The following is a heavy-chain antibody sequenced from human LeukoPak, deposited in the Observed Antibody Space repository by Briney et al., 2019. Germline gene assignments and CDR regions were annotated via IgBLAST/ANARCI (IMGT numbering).Heavy chain of an antibody. CDR1: GFTFSGYA. J-gene: IGHJ4*02. Sequence: GGSLRLSCAASGFTFSGYAMSWVRQAPGKGLEWVSAISGSGGSTYYADSVKGRFTISRDNSKNTLYLQMNSLRAEDTAVYYCAKAPAITMIVAFDYWGQGTLVTVSS. CDR2: ISGSGGST. D-gene: IGHD3-22*01. CDR3: AKAPAITMIVAFDY. V-gene: IGHV3-23*01.